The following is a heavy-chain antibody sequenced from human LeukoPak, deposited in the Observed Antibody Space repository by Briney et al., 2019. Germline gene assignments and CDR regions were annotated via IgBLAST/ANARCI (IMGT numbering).Heavy chain of an antibody. V-gene: IGHV3-30*02. D-gene: IGHD5-18*01. CDR1: GFTFSSYG. CDR2: IRYDGSNK. CDR3: AKPPDTATDY. J-gene: IGHJ4*02. Sequence: GGSLRLSCAASGFTFSSYGMRWVRQAPGKGLEWVAFIRYDGSNKYYADSVKGRLTISRDNSKNTLYLQMNSLRAEDTAVYYCAKPPDTATDYWGQGTLVTVSS.